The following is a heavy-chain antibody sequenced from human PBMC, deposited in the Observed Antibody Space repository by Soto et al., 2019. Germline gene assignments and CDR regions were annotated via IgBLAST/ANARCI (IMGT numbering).Heavy chain of an antibody. V-gene: IGHV1-8*01. Sequence: ASVKVSCKASGHTFSSYDINWVRQATGHGLEWMGWINPNSGNIGYAQKFQGRVTRTRDTAIRTAYMEVSRLRSDDTAVYYCARGRASGSYYLLDYWGQGTLVTVSS. CDR2: INPNSGNI. J-gene: IGHJ4*02. CDR1: GHTFSSYD. D-gene: IGHD3-10*01. CDR3: ARGRASGSYYLLDY.